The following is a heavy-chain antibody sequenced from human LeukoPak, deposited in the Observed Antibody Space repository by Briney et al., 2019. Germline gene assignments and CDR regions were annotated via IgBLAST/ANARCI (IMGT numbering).Heavy chain of an antibody. CDR2: IYSGGST. D-gene: IGHD6-13*01. CDR1: GFTVSSNY. J-gene: IGHJ4*02. CDR3: TMRGNTWYDC. V-gene: IGHV3-53*01. Sequence: GGSLRLSCAASGFTVSSNYMSWVRQAPGKGLEWVSVIYSGGSTYYADSVKGRFTISRDNSKNTVDLQMNSLRVEDTAVYYCTMRGNTWYDCWGQGTLVTVSS.